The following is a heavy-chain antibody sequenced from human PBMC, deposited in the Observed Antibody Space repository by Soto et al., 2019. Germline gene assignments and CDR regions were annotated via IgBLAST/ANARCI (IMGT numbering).Heavy chain of an antibody. CDR1: GFTVSSKY. CDR3: ARDDVLCDGGRCYGVPLDV. V-gene: IGHV3-66*01. D-gene: IGHD2-15*01. J-gene: IGHJ6*04. CDR2: IQSGGPT. Sequence: GGSLRLSCAASGFTVSSKYMSWVRQAPGKGLEWVSLIQSGGPTYYADSVKGRFTISRDTSENTLHLQMDSLRAEDTAVYYCARDDVLCDGGRCYGVPLDVWGTGTTVTLSS.